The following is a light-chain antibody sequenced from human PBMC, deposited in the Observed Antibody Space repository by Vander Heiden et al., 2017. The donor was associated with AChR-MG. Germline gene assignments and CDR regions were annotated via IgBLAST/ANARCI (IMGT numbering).Light chain of an antibody. V-gene: IGKV1D-13*01. J-gene: IGKJ5*01. CDR2: DAS. CDR3: QQCHNFPLSIT. CDR1: QYIISA. Sequence: GDRVTITCRASQYIISALAWYQQKPGKPPKLLIYDASTLESGVPSRFSGGGSGTDFTLTISSLQLEDFATYYCQQCHNFPLSITFGQGTRLEIK.